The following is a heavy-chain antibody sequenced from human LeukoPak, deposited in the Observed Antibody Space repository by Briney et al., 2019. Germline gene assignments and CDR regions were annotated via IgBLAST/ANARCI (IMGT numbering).Heavy chain of an antibody. CDR2: IRNKANSYTT. D-gene: IGHD5/OR15-5a*01. J-gene: IGHJ4*02. CDR1: GFTFIDHY. Sequence: GGSLRLSCAASGFTFIDHYMDWVRQAPGKGLEWIGRIRNKANSYTTEYAASVKGRFTVSRDDSKNSLFLQMNSLESEDRAVYYCARRNSVTQGLDNWGQGTLVTVSS. CDR3: ARRNSVTQGLDN. V-gene: IGHV3-72*01.